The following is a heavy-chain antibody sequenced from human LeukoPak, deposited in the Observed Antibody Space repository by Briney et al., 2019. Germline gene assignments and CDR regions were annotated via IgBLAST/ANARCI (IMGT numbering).Heavy chain of an antibody. CDR3: ARGFRNGPFDC. CDR1: GFTFDDYG. J-gene: IGHJ4*02. D-gene: IGHD2-8*01. Sequence: PGGSLRLSCEASGFTFDDYGMSWVRQRPGKGLEWVSGINRNGDSTDYADSVKGRFTISRDNAKNSHFLQMNSLEVEDTALYYCARGFRNGPFDCWGQGTLVTVSS. CDR2: INRNGDST. V-gene: IGHV3-20*04.